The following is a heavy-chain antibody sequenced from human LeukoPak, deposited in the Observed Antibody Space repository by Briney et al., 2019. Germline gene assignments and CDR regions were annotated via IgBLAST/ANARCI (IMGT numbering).Heavy chain of an antibody. V-gene: IGHV1-2*02. CDR3: ARVDCSSTSCYQAHYFYYYAMAV. CDR2: ISPNSGGT. Sequence: ASVKVSCKASGDIFTGYYIDCLRQAPGQGLEWMGWISPNSGGTNYAQKFQGRVTMTRDTSITTAYMELSRLRSDDTAVYYCARVDCSSTSCYQAHYFYYYAMAVWGQGTTVTVSS. J-gene: IGHJ6*02. D-gene: IGHD2-2*01. CDR1: GDIFTGYY.